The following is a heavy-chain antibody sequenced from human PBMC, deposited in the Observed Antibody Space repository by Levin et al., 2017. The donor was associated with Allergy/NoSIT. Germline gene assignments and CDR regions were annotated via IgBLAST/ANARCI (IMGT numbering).Heavy chain of an antibody. D-gene: IGHD4-11*01. CDR2: TSGSGATT. V-gene: IGHV3-23*01. Sequence: LGESLKISCAASGFIFSNYAMSWVRQAPGKGLQWVSGTSGSGATTYYADSVKGRFTISRDNTKNTLYLQMDRLRAEDTAFYYCAKDLSFGYSTLPHDAFDVWGQGTMVTVSS. CDR3: AKDLSFGYSTLPHDAFDV. CDR1: GFIFSNYA. J-gene: IGHJ3*01.